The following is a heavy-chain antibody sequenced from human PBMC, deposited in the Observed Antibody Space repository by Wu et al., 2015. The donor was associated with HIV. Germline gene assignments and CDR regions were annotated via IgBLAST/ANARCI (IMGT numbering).Heavy chain of an antibody. CDR1: GYTFPNYD. CDR2: MNPNSGNA. Sequence: QLQLVQSGVEVKKPGATVKVSCKASGYTFPNYDINWVRQVTGQGLEWMGWMNPNSGNAGYAEKFQGRVTMTRNTSISTAYMELSSLRSEDTAVYYCARTTITMVRGAEGWFDPWGQGTLVHRLL. D-gene: IGHD3-10*01. J-gene: IGHJ5*02. CDR3: ARTTITMVRGAEGWFDP. V-gene: IGHV1-8*01.